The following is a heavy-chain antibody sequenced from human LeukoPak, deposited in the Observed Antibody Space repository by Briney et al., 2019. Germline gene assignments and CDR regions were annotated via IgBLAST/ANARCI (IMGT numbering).Heavy chain of an antibody. CDR1: DFSINSYYY. Sequence: SETLSLTCIVSDFSINSYYYWSWIRQPPGQGLEWIGSINHSGGTYYNPSLKSRVILSVDTSKNQFSLKLNSVTAADTAVYYCARGKYYDSSGYRPYYHYYFMDVWGKGTTVTVSS. D-gene: IGHD3-22*01. CDR3: ARGKYYDSSGYRPYYHYYFMDV. CDR2: INHSGGT. V-gene: IGHV4-38-2*02. J-gene: IGHJ6*03.